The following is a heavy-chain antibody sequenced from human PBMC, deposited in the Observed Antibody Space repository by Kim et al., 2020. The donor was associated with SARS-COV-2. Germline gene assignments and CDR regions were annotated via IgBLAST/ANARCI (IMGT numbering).Heavy chain of an antibody. V-gene: IGHV1-2*06. CDR3: ARERISVTDHFDY. J-gene: IGHJ4*02. D-gene: IGHD6-19*01. CDR2: ISPKNSHT. Sequence: ASVKVSCKADGYTFIDYYIHWMRQAPGQGLEWMGRISPKNSHTDYAQTFQCRVTVTGDTSISTAYLELRRLRSDDTAVYYCARERISVTDHFDYWGQGTLVTVSS. CDR1: GYTFIDYY.